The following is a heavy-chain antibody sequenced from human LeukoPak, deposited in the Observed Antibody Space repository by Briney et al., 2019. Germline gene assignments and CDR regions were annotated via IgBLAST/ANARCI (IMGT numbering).Heavy chain of an antibody. CDR2: IYYTGST. J-gene: IGHJ4*02. CDR1: GGSISSVNYY. Sequence: SETLSLTCAVSGGSISSVNYYWGWIRQPPGKGLEWIGTIYYTGSTYYNPSLKSRVTIFVDTSKNQFSLNLNSVTAADTALYYCARHRGGYNFPFDYWGQGTLVTVSS. D-gene: IGHD5-24*01. V-gene: IGHV4-39*01. CDR3: ARHRGGYNFPFDY.